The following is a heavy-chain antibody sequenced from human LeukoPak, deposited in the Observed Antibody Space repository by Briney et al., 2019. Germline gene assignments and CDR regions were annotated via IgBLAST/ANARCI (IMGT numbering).Heavy chain of an antibody. CDR3: ARDHRSTSCLDV. CDR1: GGTFSSYA. V-gene: IGHV1-69*01. CDR2: IIPIFGTA. D-gene: IGHD2-2*01. Sequence: SVKVSCKASGGTFSSYAISWVRQAPGQGLEWMGGIIPIFGTANYAQKFQGRVTITADESTSTAYMELSSLRSEDTAVYYCARDHRSTSCLDVWGKGTTVTVSS. J-gene: IGHJ6*04.